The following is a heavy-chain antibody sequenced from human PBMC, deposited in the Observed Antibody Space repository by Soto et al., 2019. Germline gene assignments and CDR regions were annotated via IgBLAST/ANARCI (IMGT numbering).Heavy chain of an antibody. CDR1: GFTFTSSA. CDR3: AAFLPDYAFWSGSHYFDY. D-gene: IGHD3-3*01. J-gene: IGHJ4*02. Sequence: SGKVSCKASGFTFTSSAVQWGRHARGQRLEWIGWIVVGRGKTNYAQKFQERGTIARDMSTSTAYMELSSMRSEETAVYYCAAFLPDYAFWSGSHYFDYWGQGTLVTVSS. V-gene: IGHV1-58*01. CDR2: IVVGRGKT.